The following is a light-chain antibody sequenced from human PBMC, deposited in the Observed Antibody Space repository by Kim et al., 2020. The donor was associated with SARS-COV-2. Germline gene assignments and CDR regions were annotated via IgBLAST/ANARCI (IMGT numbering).Light chain of an antibody. Sequence: QPVLTQPPSASASLGASVTLTCTLSSGYSNYKVDWYQQRPGKGPRFVMRVGTGGIVGSKGDGIPDRFSVLGSGLNRYLTIKNIQEEDESDYHCGADHGSGSSFMRVFGGGTQLTVL. V-gene: IGLV9-49*01. CDR1: SGYSNYK. J-gene: IGLJ3*02. CDR2: VGTGGIVG. CDR3: GADHGSGSSFMRV.